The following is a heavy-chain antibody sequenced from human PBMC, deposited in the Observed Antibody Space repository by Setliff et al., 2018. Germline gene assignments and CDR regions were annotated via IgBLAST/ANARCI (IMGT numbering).Heavy chain of an antibody. CDR3: ARDYYDSSGYPHFDY. CDR1: GASITNINYY. J-gene: IGHJ4*02. CDR2: IYYSGST. D-gene: IGHD3-22*01. Sequence: SETLSLTCTVSGASITNINYYWGLIRQPPGKGLEWIGYIYYSGSTYYNPSLKSRVTISVDTSKNQFSLKLSSVTAADTAVYYCARDYYDSSGYPHFDYWGQGTLVTVSS. V-gene: IGHV4-31*03.